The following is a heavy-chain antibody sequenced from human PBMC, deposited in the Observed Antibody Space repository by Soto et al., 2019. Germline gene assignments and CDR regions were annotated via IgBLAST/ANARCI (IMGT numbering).Heavy chain of an antibody. D-gene: IGHD1-26*01. V-gene: IGHV3-23*01. CDR3: AKRGSGSQFDY. J-gene: IGHJ4*02. CDR2: ISGSGDST. Sequence: EVQLLESGGGLVQPGGSLRLSCAASGFTFSSYAMSWVHQAPGKGLEWVSVISGSGDSTYYADSVKGRFTISRDNSKNTLYLQMTRLRADDTAVYYCAKRGSGSQFDYWGQGTLGTVSS. CDR1: GFTFSSYA.